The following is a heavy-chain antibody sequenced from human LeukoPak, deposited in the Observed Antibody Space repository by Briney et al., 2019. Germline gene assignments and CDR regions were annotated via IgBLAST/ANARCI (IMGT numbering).Heavy chain of an antibody. D-gene: IGHD5-18*01. CDR1: GFTVNSNY. CDR2: IYKDGRT. J-gene: IGHJ4*02. CDR3: AKDVNSYAHCGH. V-gene: IGHV3-53*01. Sequence: GGSLRLSCAASGFTVNSNYMSWVRQAPGKGLERVSIIYKDGRTYYADSVKGRFTISRDNSRNMLYLQMNSLRAEDTAVYYCAKDVNSYAHCGHWGQGTLVTVSS.